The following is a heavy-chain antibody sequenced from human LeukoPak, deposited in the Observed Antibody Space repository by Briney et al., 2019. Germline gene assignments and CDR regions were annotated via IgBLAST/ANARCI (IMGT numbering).Heavy chain of an antibody. CDR1: GFTFKNYS. D-gene: IGHD3-10*01. CDR2: LRGDCET. Sequence: PGGSLRLSCAASGFTFKNYSMSWVRQAPARGLEGVASLRGDCETFYADAVRGRFTLSRDDSRNSVYLHLNNLRVGDTAVYFCAKASWVSSADAVLWGQGTVVTVS. V-gene: IGHV3-23*01. CDR3: AKASWVSSADAVL. J-gene: IGHJ4*02.